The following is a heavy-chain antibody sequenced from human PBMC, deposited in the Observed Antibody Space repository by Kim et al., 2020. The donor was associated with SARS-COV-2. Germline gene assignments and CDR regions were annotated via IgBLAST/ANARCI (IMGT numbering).Heavy chain of an antibody. J-gene: IGHJ3*02. D-gene: IGHD3-3*01. Sequence: SVKGRFTISRDDSKSIAYLQMNSLKTEDTAVYYCTRVGYDLWSGYLDAFDIWGQGTMVTVSS. V-gene: IGHV3-49*02. CDR3: TRVGYDLWSGYLDAFDI.